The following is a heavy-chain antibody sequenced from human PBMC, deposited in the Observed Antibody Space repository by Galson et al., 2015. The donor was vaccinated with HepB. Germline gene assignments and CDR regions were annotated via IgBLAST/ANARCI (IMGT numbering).Heavy chain of an antibody. Sequence: TLSLTCTVSDGSISSEGYYWSWIRQHPGKGLEWIGYIYYSGSTYYNPSLKSRVTISVGTSKNQFSLKLSSVTAADTAMYYCARGSYYDSSGYPDYWGQGTLVTVSS. CDR3: ARGSYYDSSGYPDY. J-gene: IGHJ4*02. CDR2: IYYSGST. CDR1: DGSISSEGYY. V-gene: IGHV4-31*03. D-gene: IGHD3-22*01.